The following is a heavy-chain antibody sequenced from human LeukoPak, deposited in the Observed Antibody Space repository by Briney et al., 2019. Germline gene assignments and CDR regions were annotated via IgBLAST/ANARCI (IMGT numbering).Heavy chain of an antibody. CDR3: VRDGYKAFDI. J-gene: IGHJ3*02. CDR1: GFTFSSYE. D-gene: IGHD1-14*01. Sequence: GGSLRLSCAASGFTFSSYEMNWVRQAPGKGLEWVSYISSSGSTIYYADSVKGRFTISRDNAKNSLYLQMNSLRAEDTALYHCVRDGYKAFDIWGQGTMVTVSS. V-gene: IGHV3-48*03. CDR2: ISSSGSTI.